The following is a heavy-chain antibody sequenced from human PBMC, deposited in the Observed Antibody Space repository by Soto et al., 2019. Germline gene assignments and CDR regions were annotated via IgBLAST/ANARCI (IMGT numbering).Heavy chain of an antibody. J-gene: IGHJ4*02. V-gene: IGHV4-39*01. CDR2: VYYSGTT. D-gene: IGHD6-19*01. CDR3: ARLPVSVAGTADIDY. Sequence: QLQLQELGPGLVKPSETLSLTCTVSGGSTSSSSYYWCWVRHPPGKGLEWIGSVYYSGTTYHNPSLKSRVTISVDTSKNQFSLTLSSATAADTAVYYCARLPVSVAGTADIDYWGQGTLVTVSS. CDR1: GGSTSSSSYY.